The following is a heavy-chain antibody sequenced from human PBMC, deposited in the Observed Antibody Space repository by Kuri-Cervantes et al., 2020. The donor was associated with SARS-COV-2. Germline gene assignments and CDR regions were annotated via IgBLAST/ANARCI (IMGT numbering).Heavy chain of an antibody. J-gene: IGHJ4*02. V-gene: IGHV3-48*01. CDR1: GFTFSSYA. CDR3: ARDRTRGRGYFDY. Sequence: GESLKISCAASGFTFSSYAMHWVRQAPGKGLEWVSYISSSSSTIYYADSVKGRFTISRDNAKNSLYLQMNSLRAEDTAVYYCARDRTRGRGYFDYWGQGTLATVSS. CDR2: ISSSSSTI. D-gene: IGHD3-10*01.